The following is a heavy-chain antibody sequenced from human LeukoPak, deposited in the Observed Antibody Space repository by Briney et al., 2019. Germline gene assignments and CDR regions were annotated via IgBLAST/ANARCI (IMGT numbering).Heavy chain of an antibody. CDR3: AKVGGDYVWGSYRYADAFDI. D-gene: IGHD3-16*02. CDR1: GFTFSSYG. Sequence: GGSLRLSCAASGFTFSSYGMHWVRQAPGKGLEWVSYISSSGSTIYYADSVKGRFTISRDNSKNTLYLQMNSLRAEDTAVYYCAKVGGDYVWGSYRYADAFDIWGQGTMVTVSS. J-gene: IGHJ3*02. CDR2: ISSSGSTI. V-gene: IGHV3-48*01.